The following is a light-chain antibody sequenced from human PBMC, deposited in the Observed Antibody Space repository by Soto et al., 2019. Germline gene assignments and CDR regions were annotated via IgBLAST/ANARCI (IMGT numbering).Light chain of an antibody. J-gene: IGKJ1*01. CDR2: GAS. Sequence: MTQSPGTLSLSPGERATLSCRASQSVSIDLAWYQQTPGQAPRLLIYGASTRATGVPPTFSGSASGTEFTLTISSLQSEDFTVYYCQQYNKWPLTFGQGTKVDVK. CDR1: QSVSID. CDR3: QQYNKWPLT. V-gene: IGKV3-15*01.